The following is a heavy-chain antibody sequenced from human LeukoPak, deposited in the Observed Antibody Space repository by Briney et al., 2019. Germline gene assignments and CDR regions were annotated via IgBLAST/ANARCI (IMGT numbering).Heavy chain of an antibody. V-gene: IGHV3-30-3*01. D-gene: IGHD3-10*01. Sequence: PGGSLRLSCAAFGFTFSSYAMHWVRQAPGKGLEWVAVISYDGSNKYYADSVKGRFTISRDNSKNTLYLQMNSLRAEDTAVYYCARGGSGNYWGQGTLVTVSS. J-gene: IGHJ4*02. CDR1: GFTFSSYA. CDR2: ISYDGSNK. CDR3: ARGGSGNY.